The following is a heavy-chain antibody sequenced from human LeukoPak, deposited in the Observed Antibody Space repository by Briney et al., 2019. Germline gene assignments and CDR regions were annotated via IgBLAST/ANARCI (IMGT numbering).Heavy chain of an antibody. CDR1: GYTFTNHY. CDR3: ARQGGYSSAIGMGY. D-gene: IGHD6-19*01. J-gene: IGHJ4*02. Sequence: VASVTVSCKASGYTFTNHYMYWVRQAPGQGLEWMGIINPSGGSTSYAQKFQGRVTMTRDTSTRTVYMEVSSLRSEDTAVYYCARQGGYSSAIGMGYWGQGTLVTVSS. CDR2: INPSGGST. V-gene: IGHV1-46*01.